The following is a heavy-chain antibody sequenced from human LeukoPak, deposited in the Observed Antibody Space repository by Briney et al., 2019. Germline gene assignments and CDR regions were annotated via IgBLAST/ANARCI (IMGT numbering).Heavy chain of an antibody. J-gene: IGHJ6*02. V-gene: IGHV3-11*01. D-gene: IGHD4-23*01. Sequence: GGSPRLSCAASGFTFSDYYMSWIRQAPGKGLEWVSYISSTGSSIYYADSVKGRFTISRDNAKNSLYLQMNSLRAEDTAVYYRARDVYGGNYFYYGMDVWAKGPRSPSP. CDR2: ISSTGSSI. CDR1: GFTFSDYY. CDR3: ARDVYGGNYFYYGMDV.